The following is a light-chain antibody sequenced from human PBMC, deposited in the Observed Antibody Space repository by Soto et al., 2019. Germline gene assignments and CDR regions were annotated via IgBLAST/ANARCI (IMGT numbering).Light chain of an antibody. Sequence: EIVMTQSPATLSVSPGERATLYCRASQSVSSNLAWYQQKPGQAPRLLIYGASTRANGIPSRFSGCGSGTEFTLTISSLQSEDFAVYFCQQYNNWPPLFGHGTKLEIK. J-gene: IGKJ2*01. V-gene: IGKV3-15*01. CDR3: QQYNNWPPL. CDR2: GAS. CDR1: QSVSSN.